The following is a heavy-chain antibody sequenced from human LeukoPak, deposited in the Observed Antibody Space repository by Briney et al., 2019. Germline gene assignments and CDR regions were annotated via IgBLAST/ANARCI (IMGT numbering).Heavy chain of an antibody. D-gene: IGHD3-10*01. V-gene: IGHV1-2*02. CDR1: GYTFTGYY. J-gene: IGHJ4*02. CDR3: ARASTVLLWFREGFDY. Sequence: ASVKVSCKASGYTFTGYYMHWVRQAPGQGLEWMGWNNPNSGGTNYAQKFQGRVTMTRDTSISTAYMELSRLRSDDTAVYYCARASTVLLWFREGFDYWGQGTLVTVSS. CDR2: NNPNSGGT.